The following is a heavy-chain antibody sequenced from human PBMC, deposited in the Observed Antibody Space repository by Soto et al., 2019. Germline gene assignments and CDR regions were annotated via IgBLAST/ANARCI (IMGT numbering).Heavy chain of an antibody. Sequence: EVQLVESGGGLVQPGGSLRLSCAASGFTFSDHYMDWVRQAPGKGLEWVGRTRNKANSYTTEYAASVKGRFTISRDDSKKSLYLQMNSLKTEDTAVYYCARAGGYCSDGSCYYSFDYYYGMDVWGQGTTVTVSS. CDR1: GFTFSDHY. CDR3: ARAGGYCSDGSCYYSFDYYYGMDV. CDR2: TRNKANSYTT. D-gene: IGHD2-15*01. V-gene: IGHV3-72*01. J-gene: IGHJ6*02.